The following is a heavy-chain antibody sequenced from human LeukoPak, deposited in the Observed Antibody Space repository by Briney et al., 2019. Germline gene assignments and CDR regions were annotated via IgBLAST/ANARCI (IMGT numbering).Heavy chain of an antibody. V-gene: IGHV4-39*07. CDR2: IYRSGIT. CDR1: SGSISSSNYY. D-gene: IGHD3-3*01. Sequence: SETLSLTCSVSSGSISSSNYYWGWIRQPPGKGLEWIGSIYRSGITYYSPSLKSRVTISVDTSKNQFSLTLDSATAADTAVYYCARDSRFLKWGWVFDVWGQGTTVTVSS. J-gene: IGHJ3*01. CDR3: ARDSRFLKWGWVFDV.